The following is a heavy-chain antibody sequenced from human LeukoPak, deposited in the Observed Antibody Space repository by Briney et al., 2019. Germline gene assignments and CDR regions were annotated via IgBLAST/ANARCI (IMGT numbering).Heavy chain of an antibody. J-gene: IGHJ3*02. CDR2: IYYSGST. CDR3: ARHVPGGYYDFWSGYHNAFDI. V-gene: IGHV4-39*01. D-gene: IGHD3-3*01. CDR1: GGSISSSSYY. Sequence: SETLSLTCTVSGGSISSSSYYWGWIRQPPGKGLEWIGSIYYSGSTYYNPSLKSRVTISVDTSKNQFSLKLSSVTAADTAVYYCARHVPGGYYDFWSGYHNAFDIWGQGTMVTVSS.